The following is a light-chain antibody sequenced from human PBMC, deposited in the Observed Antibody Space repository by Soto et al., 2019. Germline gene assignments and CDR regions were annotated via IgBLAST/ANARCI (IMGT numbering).Light chain of an antibody. CDR3: QQSYSRPRT. Sequence: DIQMTQSPSSLSAYVGDRVTITYRASQSISSYLNWYQQKPGKAPNLLIYTTSSLESGVPSRFSGSGSGTDFTLTISSLQPEDFATYFCQQSYSRPRTFGQGTRLEIK. V-gene: IGKV1-39*01. J-gene: IGKJ5*01. CDR2: TTS. CDR1: QSISSY.